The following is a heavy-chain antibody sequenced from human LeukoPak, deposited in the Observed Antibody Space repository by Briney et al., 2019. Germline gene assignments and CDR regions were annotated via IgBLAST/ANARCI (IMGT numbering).Heavy chain of an antibody. V-gene: IGHV3-7*04. CDR2: LKQDGSEK. CDR1: EFTSSDYR. Sequence: GGSLRLSCAASEFTSSDYRMSWVRPAPGKGLAWVANLKQDGSEKHYVASVKGRFTISRDNAKNSLYLQMNSLRAEDMAVYYCARRRGDVWGQGTTVTVSS. D-gene: IGHD3-10*01. J-gene: IGHJ6*02. CDR3: ARRRGDV.